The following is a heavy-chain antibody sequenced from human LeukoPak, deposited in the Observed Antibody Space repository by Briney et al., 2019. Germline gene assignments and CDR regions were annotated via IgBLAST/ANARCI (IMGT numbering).Heavy chain of an antibody. V-gene: IGHV4-38-2*01. CDR2: IYHTGST. D-gene: IGHD3-16*02. J-gene: IGHJ4*02. CDR3: ARDKDDYVWGTYRW. CDR1: GYSISSGYY. Sequence: PSETLSLTCAVSGYSISSGYYWGWVRQAPGKGLEWIGSIYHTGSTDYNPSLKSRLTISVDMSKNQFSLNLRSVTAADTAVYYGARDKDDYVWGTYRWWGQGMLVTVSS.